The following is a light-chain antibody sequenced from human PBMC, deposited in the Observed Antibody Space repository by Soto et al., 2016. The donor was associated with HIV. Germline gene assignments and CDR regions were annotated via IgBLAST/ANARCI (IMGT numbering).Light chain of an antibody. Sequence: DIQLTQSPSSLSASIGDTVSITCRASQDIFNYLAWYQQKPGEVPKLLIFAAISLHSGVPSRFSGRGSGAQFTLTISSLQPEDIGTYYCQKYNDPRALIFGGGSNVEI. CDR2: AAI. CDR3: QKYNDPRALI. CDR1: QDIFNY. J-gene: IGKJ4*01. V-gene: IGKV1-27*01.